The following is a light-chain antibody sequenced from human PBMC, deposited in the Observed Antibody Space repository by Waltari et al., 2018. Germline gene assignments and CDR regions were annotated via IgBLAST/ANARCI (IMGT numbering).Light chain of an antibody. J-gene: IGKJ3*01. V-gene: IGKV3-15*01. CDR3: QQYNHWPPVFT. CDR1: QSVKTN. CDR2: GAS. Sequence: EIVLTQSPATLSVSPGERATLSCRASQSVKTNLAWYQQKPVQAPRLLIYGASNRATGVPARFSGSGSGTDFTLTISSLQSEDFALYYCQQYNHWPPVFTFGPGTKLDIK.